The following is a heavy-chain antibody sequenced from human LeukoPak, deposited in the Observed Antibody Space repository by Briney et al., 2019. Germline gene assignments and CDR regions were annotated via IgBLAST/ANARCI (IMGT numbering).Heavy chain of an antibody. CDR2: MSCDGSNK. CDR3: ARECGGDCYYYFDY. V-gene: IGHV3-30-3*01. D-gene: IGHD2-21*02. CDR1: GFSFRSCA. J-gene: IGHJ4*02. Sequence: GGSLRLSCAASGFSFRSCAMHGVRQAPGKGLVWVAVMSCDGSNKYYADSVKGRFTISRDNSKNTLYLQMNSLRAEDTAVYYCARECGGDCYYYFDYWGQGTLVTVSS.